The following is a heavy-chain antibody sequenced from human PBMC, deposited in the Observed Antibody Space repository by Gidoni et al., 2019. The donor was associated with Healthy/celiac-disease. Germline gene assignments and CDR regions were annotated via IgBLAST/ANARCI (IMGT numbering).Heavy chain of an antibody. V-gene: IGHV4-34*01. Sequence: QVQLQQWGAGLLKPSETLSLTCAVYGGSFSGYYWSWIRQPPGKGLEWIGEINHSGSTNYNPSLKSRVTISVDTSKNQFSLKLSSVTAADTAVYYCARGGRGQKYSGDYWGQGTLVTVSS. CDR2: INHSGST. D-gene: IGHD2-15*01. J-gene: IGHJ4*02. CDR1: GGSFSGYY. CDR3: ARGGRGQKYSGDY.